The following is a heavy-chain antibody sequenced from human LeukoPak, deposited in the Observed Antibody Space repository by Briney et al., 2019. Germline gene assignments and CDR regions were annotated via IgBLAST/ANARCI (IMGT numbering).Heavy chain of an antibody. Sequence: GSSVKVSCKASGGTFSRYAISWVRQAPGQGLEWMGWINPNSGGTNYAQKFQGRVTMTRDTSISTAYMELSRLRSDDTAVYYCAREARGFDIWGQGTMVTVSS. D-gene: IGHD5-12*01. CDR2: INPNSGGT. J-gene: IGHJ3*02. CDR3: AREARGFDI. V-gene: IGHV1-2*02. CDR1: GGTFSRYA.